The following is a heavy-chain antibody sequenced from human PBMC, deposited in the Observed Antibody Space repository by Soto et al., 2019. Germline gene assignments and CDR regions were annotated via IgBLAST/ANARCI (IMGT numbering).Heavy chain of an antibody. CDR2: ISSSSSYI. Sequence: XGSLRLSCAASGVTFSSYSRNWVRQAPGKGLEWVSSISSSSSYIYYADSVKGRFTISRDNAKNSLYLQMNSLRAEDTAVYYCARGEYSSNPWSMDVWGQGPTVTVSS. CDR1: GVTFSSYS. CDR3: ARGEYSSNPWSMDV. J-gene: IGHJ6*02. D-gene: IGHD6-6*01. V-gene: IGHV3-21*01.